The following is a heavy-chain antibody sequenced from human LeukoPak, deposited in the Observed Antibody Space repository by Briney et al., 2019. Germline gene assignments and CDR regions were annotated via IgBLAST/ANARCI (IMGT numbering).Heavy chain of an antibody. J-gene: IGHJ4*02. Sequence: VGSLRLSCAASGFTFSSYAMHWVRQAPGKGLEWVAVISYDGSNKYYADSVKGRFTISRDNSKNTLYLQMNSLRAEDTAVYYCAKLKYYSRGHGFFDYWGQGTLVTVSS. V-gene: IGHV3-30-3*02. D-gene: IGHD3-10*01. CDR2: ISYDGSNK. CDR1: GFTFSSYA. CDR3: AKLKYYSRGHGFFDY.